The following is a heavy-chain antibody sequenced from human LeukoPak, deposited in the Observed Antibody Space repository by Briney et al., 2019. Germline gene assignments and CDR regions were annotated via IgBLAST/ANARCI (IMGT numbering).Heavy chain of an antibody. CDR2: INTDGSST. J-gene: IGHJ4*02. D-gene: IGHD3-16*01. CDR3: ASRGGY. CDR1: GFTFICYW. V-gene: IGHV3-74*01. Sequence: PGGSLRLSCAASGFTFICYWMQWVRQAPGKGLVWVSRINTDGSSTSYADSVKGRFTISRDNAKNTLYLQMNSLRAEDTAVYYCASRGGYWGQGTLVTVSS.